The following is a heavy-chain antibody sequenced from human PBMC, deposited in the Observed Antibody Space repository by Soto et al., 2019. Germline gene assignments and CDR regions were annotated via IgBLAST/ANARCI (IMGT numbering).Heavy chain of an antibody. V-gene: IGHV1-18*01. D-gene: IGHD3-22*01. Sequence: ASVKVSCMASGYTFTMSLIPGLRLAPGQGLEWRGWNSSYKGDTHYSQKLQGRVTMTTDTSTRTAYMELRSLRSDDTAVYYCGRGDSSSTSNWFDPWGQGTQVTVYS. CDR3: GRGDSSSTSNWFDP. CDR1: GYTFTMSL. CDR2: NSSYKGDT. J-gene: IGHJ5*02.